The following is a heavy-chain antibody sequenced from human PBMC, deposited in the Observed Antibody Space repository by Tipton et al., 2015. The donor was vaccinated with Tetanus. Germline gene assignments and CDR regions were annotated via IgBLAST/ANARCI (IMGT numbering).Heavy chain of an antibody. D-gene: IGHD4-17*01. CDR3: ARDNYGEANFDY. V-gene: IGHV4-31*03. CDR2: ISYSGGT. CDR1: GGSITSGGSY. Sequence: TLSLTCTVSGGSITSGGSYWSWIRQRPGKGLEWIGYISYSGGTYYNPSLTSRVTISVDTSKNQFSLRLSSVTAADTAVYYCARDNYGEANFDYWGQGTLVTVSS. J-gene: IGHJ4*02.